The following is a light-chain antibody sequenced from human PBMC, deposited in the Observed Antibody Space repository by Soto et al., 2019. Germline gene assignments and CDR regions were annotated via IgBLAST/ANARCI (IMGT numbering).Light chain of an antibody. CDR1: QSISNK. CDR3: QQYSSWSPIT. V-gene: IGKV3-15*01. J-gene: IGKJ5*01. CDR2: GAS. Sequence: EIVMTQSPATLSVSPGERATLSCRASQSISNKLVWYQQKLGQAPRLLIYGASTRATGIPARFSGSGSGTEFTLTISSLQSEDFEVYYCQQYSSWSPITFGQGTRLENK.